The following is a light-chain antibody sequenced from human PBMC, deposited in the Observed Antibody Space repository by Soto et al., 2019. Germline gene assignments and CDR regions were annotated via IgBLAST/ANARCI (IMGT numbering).Light chain of an antibody. CDR1: QSISSW. Sequence: DIPMTQSPSTLSASVGDRVTITCRASQSISSWLAWYQQKPGKAPKLLIYDASSLESGVPSRFSGSGSGTECTLTISSLQPDDFATYYCQQYSSYLWTFGQGTKVEIK. CDR3: QQYSSYLWT. CDR2: DAS. J-gene: IGKJ1*01. V-gene: IGKV1-5*01.